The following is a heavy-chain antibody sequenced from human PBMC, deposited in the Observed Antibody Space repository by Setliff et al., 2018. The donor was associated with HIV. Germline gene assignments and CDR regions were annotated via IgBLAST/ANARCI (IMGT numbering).Heavy chain of an antibody. D-gene: IGHD2-15*01. CDR2: VYYSGNT. J-gene: IGHJ5*02. CDR1: GGSISSGGYS. V-gene: IGHV4-61*08. Sequence: PSETLSLTCAVSGGSISSGGYSWTWIRQSPGKGLEWLGTVYYSGNTQYSPSLKSRVTISIDKSKNQFSLRLTSMSAVDTAVYYCASTRLTGYCSGGTCYLGWFDPWGQGTLVTVSS. CDR3: ASTRLTGYCSGGTCYLGWFDP.